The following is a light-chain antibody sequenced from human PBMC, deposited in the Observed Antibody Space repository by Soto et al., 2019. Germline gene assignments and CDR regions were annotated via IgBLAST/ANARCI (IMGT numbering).Light chain of an antibody. Sequence: QSVLTQPASVSGSPGQSITISCTGTSNDVGNGYDSVSWYQHHPGKAPKLIIYEVVNRPSGVSNRFSGSKSGNTASLTISGLQAEDEADYYCSSYTTDISPYVFGTWTQLTVL. V-gene: IGLV2-14*01. CDR3: SSYTTDISPYV. CDR1: SNDVGNGYDS. CDR2: EVV. J-gene: IGLJ1*01.